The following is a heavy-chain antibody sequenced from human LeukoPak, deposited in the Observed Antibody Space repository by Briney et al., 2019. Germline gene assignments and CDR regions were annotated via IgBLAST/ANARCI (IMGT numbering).Heavy chain of an antibody. CDR2: TIPIFGTA. J-gene: IGHJ6*04. CDR3: ARGLAVAGTTDV. Sequence: SVKVSCKASGGTFSSYAISWVRQAPGQGLEWMGGTIPIFGTANYAQKFQGRVTITADKSTSTAYMELSSLRSEDTAVYYCARGLAVAGTTDVWGKGTTVTISS. V-gene: IGHV1-69*06. D-gene: IGHD6-19*01. CDR1: GGTFSSYA.